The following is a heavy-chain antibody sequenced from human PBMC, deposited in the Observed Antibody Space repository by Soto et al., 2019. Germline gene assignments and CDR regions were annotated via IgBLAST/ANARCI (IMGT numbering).Heavy chain of an antibody. CDR1: GGSISSGGYY. J-gene: IGHJ6*02. CDR3: ARDFDSSGSNYYYYGMDV. D-gene: IGHD3-22*01. CDR2: IYYSGST. Sequence: SETLSLTCTVSGGSISSGGYYWSWIRQHPGKGLEWIGYIYYSGSTYYNPSFKSRVTISVDTSKNQFSLKLSSVTAADTAVYYCARDFDSSGSNYYYYGMDVWGQGTTVTVSS. V-gene: IGHV4-31*03.